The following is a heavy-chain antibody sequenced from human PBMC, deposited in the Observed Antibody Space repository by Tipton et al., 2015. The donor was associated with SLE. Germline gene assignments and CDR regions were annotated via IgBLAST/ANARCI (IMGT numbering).Heavy chain of an antibody. CDR2: IYYSGST. V-gene: IGHV4-39*01. CDR1: GGSISSSSYY. D-gene: IGHD4-17*01. CDR3: ARHDYGDYGYFDY. J-gene: IGHJ4*02. Sequence: TLSLTCTVSGGSISSSSYYWGWIRQPPGKGLEWIGSIYYSGSTYYNPSPKSRVTISVDTSKNQFPLKLSSVTAADTAVYYCARHDYGDYGYFDYWGQGTLVTVSS.